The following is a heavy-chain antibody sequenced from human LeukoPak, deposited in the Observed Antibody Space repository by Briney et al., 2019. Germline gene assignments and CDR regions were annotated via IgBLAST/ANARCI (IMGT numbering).Heavy chain of an antibody. D-gene: IGHD7-27*01. Sequence: ASVKVSCKASGYTFTGYYMHWVRQAPGQGLEWMGWINPTSGDTKSVEKFQGRVIMTRDTSISTAYMELSRVTSDDTAVYYCARGDGDGPARRAFDIWGQGTMVNVSS. CDR3: ARGDGDGPARRAFDI. V-gene: IGHV1-2*02. J-gene: IGHJ3*02. CDR2: INPTSGDT. CDR1: GYTFTGYY.